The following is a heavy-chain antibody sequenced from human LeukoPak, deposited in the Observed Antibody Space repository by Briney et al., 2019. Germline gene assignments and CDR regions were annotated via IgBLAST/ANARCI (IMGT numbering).Heavy chain of an antibody. V-gene: IGHV3-7*05. Sequence: GGSLRLSCAASGFTCSSHWMSCVRQAPEKGLEWVANIKQDGSEKYYVDSVKGRFTISRDNAKNSLYLQMDSLRAEDTAVYYCGSRAGYTSSWSGFDYWGRGTLVTVSS. CDR2: IKQDGSEK. D-gene: IGHD6-13*01. CDR1: GFTCSSHW. CDR3: GSRAGYTSSWSGFDY. J-gene: IGHJ4*02.